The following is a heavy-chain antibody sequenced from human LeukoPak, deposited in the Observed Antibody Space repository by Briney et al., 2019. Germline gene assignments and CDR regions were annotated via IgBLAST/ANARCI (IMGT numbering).Heavy chain of an antibody. CDR3: ARGNRSGWYNH. CDR1: GGSISSSNW. J-gene: IGHJ4*01. V-gene: IGHV4-4*02. CDR2: INHRGHT. D-gene: IGHD6-19*01. Sequence: SETLSLTCAVSGGSISSSNWWSWVRQPSGKGLEWIGEINHRGHTNYNPSLQSRLIISVDTSQNQISLNLGSVTAADTAVYYCARGNRSGWYNHWGQGTLVTVSS.